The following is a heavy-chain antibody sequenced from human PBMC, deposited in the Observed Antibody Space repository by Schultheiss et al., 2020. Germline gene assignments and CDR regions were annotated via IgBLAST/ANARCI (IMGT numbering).Heavy chain of an antibody. CDR2: IWYDGSNK. CDR3: AKEYCSSTSCYRNDYYGMDV. D-gene: IGHD2-2*01. V-gene: IGHV3-30*02. Sequence: GGSLRLSCAASDFTFSNYAMHWVRQAPGKGLEWVAVIWYDGSNKYYADSVKGRFTISRDNSKNTLYLQMNSLRAEDTAVYYCAKEYCSSTSCYRNDYYGMDVWGQGTTVTVSS. CDR1: DFTFSNYA. J-gene: IGHJ6*02.